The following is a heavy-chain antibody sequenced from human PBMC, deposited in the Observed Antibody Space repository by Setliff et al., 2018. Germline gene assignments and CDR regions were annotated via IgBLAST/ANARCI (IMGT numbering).Heavy chain of an antibody. J-gene: IGHJ6*03. V-gene: IGHV4-59*01. Sequence: SETLSLTCAVYGGSFSSYYWSWIRQPPGKGLEWIGYIYYSGGTNYNPSLKSRVTITADGSTSTAYMELGSLRSEDTAVYYCARGPSGWSSATSRYYFYMDVWGRGTTVTVSS. CDR2: IYYSGGT. D-gene: IGHD6-19*01. CDR1: GGSFSSYY. CDR3: ARGPSGWSSATSRYYFYMDV.